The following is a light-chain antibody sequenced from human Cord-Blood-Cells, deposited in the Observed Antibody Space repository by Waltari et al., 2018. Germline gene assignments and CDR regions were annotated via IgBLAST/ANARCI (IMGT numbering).Light chain of an antibody. CDR2: EVS. CDR3: SSYTSSSTLV. J-gene: IGLJ2*01. Sequence: QSALTQPASVSGSPGQSITISCTGTSIYVGGNTYVSWYQQHPGKAPKLMIYEVSHLTSGVSNRFSGSKSGNTASLTISGLQAEDEADYYCSSYTSSSTLVFGGGTKLTVL. CDR1: SIYVGGNTY. V-gene: IGLV2-14*01.